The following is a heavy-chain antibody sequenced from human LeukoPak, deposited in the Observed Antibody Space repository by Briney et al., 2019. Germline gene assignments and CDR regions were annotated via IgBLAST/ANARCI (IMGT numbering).Heavy chain of an antibody. CDR3: AKNLLGSESFSWYFDL. Sequence: GGSLRLSCAASGVTFSSHGMSWVRQAPGKGLEWVSSITDSGSGTCYADSVKGRFTMSRDNSKNSLYLQMDSLRAEDTAVYYCAKNLLGSESFSWYFDLWGRGTLVTVSS. D-gene: IGHD1-26*01. J-gene: IGHJ2*01. CDR2: ITDSGSGT. CDR1: GVTFSSHG. V-gene: IGHV3-23*01.